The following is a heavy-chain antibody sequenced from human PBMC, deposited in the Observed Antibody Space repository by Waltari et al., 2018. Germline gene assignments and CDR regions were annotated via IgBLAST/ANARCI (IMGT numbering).Heavy chain of an antibody. D-gene: IGHD3-10*01. V-gene: IGHV1-69-2*01. CDR3: ATALGDRSSASRAFDI. Sequence: EVQLLQSGTELKKPGTTVKISCQVSGYTFTDYDIHWVQQAPGKGPHWMGLVDPEEGETRYAEKFQGRVTITADTSTDTAYMELSSLRSEDTAVYYCATALGDRSSASRAFDIWGLGTMITVSS. CDR2: VDPEEGET. J-gene: IGHJ3*02. CDR1: GYTFTDYD.